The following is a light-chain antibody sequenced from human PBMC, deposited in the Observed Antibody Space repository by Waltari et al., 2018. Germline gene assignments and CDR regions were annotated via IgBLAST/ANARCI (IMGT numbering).Light chain of an antibody. CDR2: LAS. V-gene: IGKV4-1*01. J-gene: IGKJ2*01. CDR1: QPVLYSANNKNY. CDR3: HQFYVAPHT. Sequence: DIVMTQSPDSLAVSLGERATIHCKSSQPVLYSANNKNYLAWYQQKPGQPPKLLIYLASTRESGVPDRFSDSGSGTDFTLTISSLQAEDVAVYYCHQFYVAPHTFGQGTRLVIK.